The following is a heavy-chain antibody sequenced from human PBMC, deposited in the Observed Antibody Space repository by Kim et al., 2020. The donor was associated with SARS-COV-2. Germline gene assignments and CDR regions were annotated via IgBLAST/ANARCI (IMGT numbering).Heavy chain of an antibody. CDR3: AKANYDFWSGPSFFDY. Sequence: MTGRFTSSRYNSKNTLYLQMNSLGAEDTAVYYCAKANYDFWSGPSFFDYWGQGTLVTVSS. D-gene: IGHD3-3*01. J-gene: IGHJ4*02. V-gene: IGHV3-30*02.